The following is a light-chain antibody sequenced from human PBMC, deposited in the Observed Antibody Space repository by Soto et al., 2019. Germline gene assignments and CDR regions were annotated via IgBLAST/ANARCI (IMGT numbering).Light chain of an antibody. V-gene: IGKV1-39*01. CDR2: GAS. CDR3: QQYFDVPFT. J-gene: IGKJ4*01. Sequence: DVRMTQSPSSLSASVGDTITITCRASRTINTYLNWFQQKPGEPPRLLIYGASTLHDGVPSRFSGSGSGTDFTLTISSLEAEDVAFYWCQQYFDVPFTFGGGTKVEI. CDR1: RTINTY.